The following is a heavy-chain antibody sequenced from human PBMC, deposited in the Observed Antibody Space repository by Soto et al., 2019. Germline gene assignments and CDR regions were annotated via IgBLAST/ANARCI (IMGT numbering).Heavy chain of an antibody. CDR3: ARGGLYCSSTSCYLDAFDI. D-gene: IGHD2-2*01. CDR2: IYYSGST. Sequence: SETLSLTCTVSGGSISSSSYYWGWIRQPPGKGLEWIGSIYYSGSTYYNPSLKSRVTISVDTSKNQFSLKLSSVTAADTAVYYCARGGLYCSSTSCYLDAFDIWGQGTMVTVSS. CDR1: GGSISSSSYY. V-gene: IGHV4-39*07. J-gene: IGHJ3*02.